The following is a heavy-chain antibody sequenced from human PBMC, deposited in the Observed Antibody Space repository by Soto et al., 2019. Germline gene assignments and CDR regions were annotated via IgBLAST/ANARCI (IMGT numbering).Heavy chain of an antibody. D-gene: IGHD1-26*01. V-gene: IGHV3-23*01. Sequence: GGSLRLSCAASGFTFNNYAMSWVRQAPGKGLVWLSSISSSGDSTYYADSVRGRFTVSRDNSKNTLYLQMSSLRAEDTAVYYCANLPTIYFYYHGMDVWGQGTTVTVSS. CDR1: GFTFNNYA. J-gene: IGHJ6*02. CDR3: ANLPTIYFYYHGMDV. CDR2: ISSSGDST.